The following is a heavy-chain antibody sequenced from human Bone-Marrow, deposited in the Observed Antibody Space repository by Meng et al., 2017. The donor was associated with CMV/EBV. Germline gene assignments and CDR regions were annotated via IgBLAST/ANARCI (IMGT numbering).Heavy chain of an antibody. CDR1: GLTFSNYW. CDR3: ARDITIFGVAPLDV. D-gene: IGHD3-3*01. Sequence: GESLKISCAASGLTFSNYWMHWVRQAPGQGLVWVSRINDDGSSISQADAVKGRFTISRDNARNTLYLQMNGLRAEDTAVYYCARDITIFGVAPLDVWGRGTTVTVSS. V-gene: IGHV3-74*01. J-gene: IGHJ6*02. CDR2: INDDGSSI.